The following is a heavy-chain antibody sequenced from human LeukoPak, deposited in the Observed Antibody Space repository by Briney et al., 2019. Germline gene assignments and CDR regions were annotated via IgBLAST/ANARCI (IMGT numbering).Heavy chain of an antibody. J-gene: IGHJ4*02. D-gene: IGHD3-10*01. CDR2: VNHSGST. CDR3: AREKVQGVIRLFDY. CDR1: GGSFSGYY. V-gene: IGHV4-34*01. Sequence: ETLSLTCAVYGGSFSGYYWSWIRQPPGKGLEWIGEVNHSGSTNYNPSLKSRVTISVDTSKNQFSLKLSSVTAADTAVYYCAREKVQGVIRLFDYWGQGTLVTVSS.